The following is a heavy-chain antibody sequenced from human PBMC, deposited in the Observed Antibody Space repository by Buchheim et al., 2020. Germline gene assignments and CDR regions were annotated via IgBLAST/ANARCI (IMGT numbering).Heavy chain of an antibody. CDR2: ITYDGGNQ. CDR1: GFTFNIFG. Sequence: QVQLVESGGGVVQPGRSLRLSCAASGFTFNIFGMHWVRQAPGKGLEWVAAITYDGGNQYYPDSVKGRLTISRDISKNTLYLQMNGPRGEDTAVYYCAKDGGQQWLTYYLDYWGQGTL. J-gene: IGHJ4*02. V-gene: IGHV3-30*18. D-gene: IGHD6-19*01. CDR3: AKDGGQQWLTYYLDY.